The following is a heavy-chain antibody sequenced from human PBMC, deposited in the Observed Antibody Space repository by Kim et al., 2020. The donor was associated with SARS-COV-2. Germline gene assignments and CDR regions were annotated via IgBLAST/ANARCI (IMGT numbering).Heavy chain of an antibody. CDR3: AKSIQLWLFAYYGMDV. CDR2: ISGSGGST. Sequence: GGSLRLSCAASGFTFSSYAMSWVRQAPGKGLEWVSAISGSGGSTYYADSVKGRFTISRDNSKNTLYLQMNSLRAEDTAVYYCAKSIQLWLFAYYGMDVWGQGTTVTVSS. CDR1: GFTFSSYA. D-gene: IGHD5-18*01. J-gene: IGHJ6*02. V-gene: IGHV3-23*01.